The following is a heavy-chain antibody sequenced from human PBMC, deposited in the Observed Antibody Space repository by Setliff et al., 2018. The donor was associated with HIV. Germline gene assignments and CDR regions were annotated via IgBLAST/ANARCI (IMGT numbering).Heavy chain of an antibody. CDR1: GGSIDSYY. CDR2: IHFSGTT. D-gene: IGHD4-17*01. Sequence: SETLSLTCSVSGGSIDSYYWSWIRQPPGKGLEWIGNIHFSGTTNYNPSLKSRVTMSADTSKNQLSLELRSVTATDTAVYYCARQNRGGRTVMTRGAFDNWGQGTLVTVTS. J-gene: IGHJ4*02. CDR3: ARQNRGGRTVMTRGAFDN. V-gene: IGHV4-59*08.